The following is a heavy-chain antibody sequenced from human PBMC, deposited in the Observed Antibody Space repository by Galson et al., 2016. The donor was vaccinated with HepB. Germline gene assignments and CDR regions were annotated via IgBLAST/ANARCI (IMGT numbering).Heavy chain of an antibody. J-gene: IGHJ6*02. CDR1: GGTFNTYV. CDR2: IIPIFGTP. V-gene: IGHV1-69*13. D-gene: IGHD2-2*02. CDR3: ARDHCSTTKCYTAGWYYYYGMDV. Sequence: SVKVSCKASGGTFNTYVISWVRQAPRQGLEWMGGIIPIFGTPNYAQNFQGRLTITADESTSTAYMELGSLRSEDTAIYYCARDHCSTTKCYTAGWYYYYGMDVWGQGTTVTVSS.